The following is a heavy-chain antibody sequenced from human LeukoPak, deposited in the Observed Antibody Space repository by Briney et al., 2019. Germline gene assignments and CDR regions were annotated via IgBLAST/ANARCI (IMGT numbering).Heavy chain of an antibody. CDR2: IYSGGST. CDR1: GFTVSSNY. D-gene: IGHD3-22*01. V-gene: IGHV3-66*01. J-gene: IGHJ4*02. Sequence: PGGSLRLSCAASGFTVSSNYMSWVRQARGKGLEWVSGIYSGGSTYYADSVKGRFTIPRDNSKNTLYLQMNSLRAEDTAVYYCARVKGYYDSSGYLDYWGQGTLVTVSS. CDR3: ARVKGYYDSSGYLDY.